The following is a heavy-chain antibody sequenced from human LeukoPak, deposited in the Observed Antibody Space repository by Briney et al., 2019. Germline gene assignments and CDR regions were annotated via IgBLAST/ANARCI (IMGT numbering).Heavy chain of an antibody. J-gene: IGHJ3*02. V-gene: IGHV3-48*01. CDR1: GFTFSSYS. Sequence: PGGSLRLSCAASGFTFSSYSMNWVRQAPGKGLEWVSYISSSSSTIYYADSVKGRFTISRDNAKNSLYLRMNSLRAEDTAVYYCARDTPYYDILTGHARAFDIWGQGTMVTVSS. CDR3: ARDTPYYDILTGHARAFDI. CDR2: ISSSSSTI. D-gene: IGHD3-9*01.